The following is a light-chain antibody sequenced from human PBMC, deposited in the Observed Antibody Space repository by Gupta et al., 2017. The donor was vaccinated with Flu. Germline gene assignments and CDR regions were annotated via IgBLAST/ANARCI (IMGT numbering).Light chain of an antibody. J-gene: IGKJ1*01. CDR3: QQHNNWPRT. V-gene: IGKV3-15*01. CDR2: GAS. Sequence: PATLSVSPGERATLSCRASQSVSNDLAWYQQKPGQAPKLLIYGASTRATGIPSRFSGSGSGTEFTLTISSLQSEDFAVYYCQQHNNWPRTFGQGTKVEIK. CDR1: QSVSND.